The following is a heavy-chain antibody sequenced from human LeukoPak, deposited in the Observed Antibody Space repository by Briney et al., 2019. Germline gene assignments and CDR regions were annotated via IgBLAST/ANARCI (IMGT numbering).Heavy chain of an antibody. CDR2: INSDGSST. J-gene: IGHJ6*02. D-gene: IGHD6-19*01. V-gene: IGHV3-74*01. CDR3: AREGVSSGWDYYYYYGMDV. Sequence: GGSLRLSCAASGFTFSSYWMHWVRQAPGKGLVWVSRINSDGSSTSYADSVKGRFTISRDNAKNTLYLQMNSLRAEDTAVYYCAREGVSSGWDYYYYYGMDVWGQGTTVTVSS. CDR1: GFTFSSYW.